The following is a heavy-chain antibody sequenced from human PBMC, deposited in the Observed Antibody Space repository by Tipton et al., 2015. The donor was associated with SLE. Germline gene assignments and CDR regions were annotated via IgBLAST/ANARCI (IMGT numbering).Heavy chain of an antibody. CDR2: IYYTMSA. Sequence: TLSLTCTVSGGSISSADYYWSWIRQHPGKGLEWIGYIYYTMSAYYNPSLKSRVIISLDTSKNHFSLKLSSVTAADTAVYYCVRLELPATKADYWGPGTLVTVSS. CDR1: GGSISSADYY. CDR3: VRLELPATKADY. V-gene: IGHV4-31*03. J-gene: IGHJ4*02. D-gene: IGHD5-24*01.